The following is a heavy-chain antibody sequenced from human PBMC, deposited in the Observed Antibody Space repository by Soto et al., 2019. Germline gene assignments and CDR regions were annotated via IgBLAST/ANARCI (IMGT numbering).Heavy chain of an antibody. CDR1: GGTFSSYA. CDR2: IIPIFGTA. CDR3: ARETGDYGDYVRAFDI. Sequence: GASVKVSCKASGGTFSSYAISWVRQAPGQGLEWMGGIIPIFGTANYAQKFQGRVTITADESTSTAYMELSSLRSEDTAVYYCARETGDYGDYVRAFDIWGQGTMVTVSS. J-gene: IGHJ3*02. V-gene: IGHV1-69*13. D-gene: IGHD4-17*01.